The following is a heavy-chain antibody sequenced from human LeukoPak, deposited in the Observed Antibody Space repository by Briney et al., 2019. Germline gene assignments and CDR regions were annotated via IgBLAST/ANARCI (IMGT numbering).Heavy chain of an antibody. Sequence: SETLSLTCAVYGGSFSGYYWSWIRQPPGKGLEWIGEINHSGSTNYNPSLKSRVTISVDTSKHQFSLKLSSVTAADTAVYYCARGFRDIVVVVAATFTGFDYWGQGTLVTVSS. J-gene: IGHJ4*02. CDR1: GGSFSGYY. CDR2: INHSGST. D-gene: IGHD2-15*01. CDR3: ARGFRDIVVVVAATFTGFDY. V-gene: IGHV4-34*01.